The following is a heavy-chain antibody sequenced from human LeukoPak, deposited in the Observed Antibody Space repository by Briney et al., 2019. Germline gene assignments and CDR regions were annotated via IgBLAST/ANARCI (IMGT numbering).Heavy chain of an antibody. V-gene: IGHV4-34*01. CDR1: GGSFSGYY. Sequence: SETLSLTCAVYGGSFSGYYWSWIRQPPGKGLEWIGEINHSGSTNYNPSLKSRVTISVDTSKNQFSLKLSSVTAADTAVYYCARRGWLQYPRGYYFDYWGQGTLVTVSS. D-gene: IGHD5-24*01. J-gene: IGHJ4*02. CDR3: ARRGWLQYPRGYYFDY. CDR2: INHSGST.